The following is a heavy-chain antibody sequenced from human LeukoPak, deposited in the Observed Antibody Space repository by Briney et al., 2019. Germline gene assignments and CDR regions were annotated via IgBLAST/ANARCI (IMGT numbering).Heavy chain of an antibody. J-gene: IGHJ3*02. CDR1: GGSISSSSYY. Sequence: SETLSLTCTVSGGSISSSSYYWGWIRQPPGKGLEWIGSIYYSGSTYYNPSLKSRVTISVDTSKNQFSLKLSSVTAADTAVYYCARRYYYDSSGSSAFGIWGQGTMVTVSS. D-gene: IGHD3-22*01. V-gene: IGHV4-39*01. CDR2: IYYSGST. CDR3: ARRYYYDSSGSSAFGI.